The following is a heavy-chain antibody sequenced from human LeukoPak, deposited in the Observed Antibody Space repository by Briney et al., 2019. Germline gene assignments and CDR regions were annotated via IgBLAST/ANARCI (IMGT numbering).Heavy chain of an antibody. V-gene: IGHV3-74*01. J-gene: IGHJ4*02. CDR1: VFTFSNYW. D-gene: IGHD3-3*01. Sequence: AGGSLRLSFLPSVFTFSNYWMHWVRQAPGKGVVWVSIINTNGSITRCADTVKGGFSISRGNAKNTLVMEMNSLRAEDTAVYYCVRDITRLMDWWGQGTLVTVSS. CDR3: VRDITRLMDW. CDR2: INTNGSIT.